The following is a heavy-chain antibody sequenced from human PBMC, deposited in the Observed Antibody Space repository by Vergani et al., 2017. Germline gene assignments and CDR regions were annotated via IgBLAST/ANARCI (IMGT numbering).Heavy chain of an antibody. CDR1: GLTFSSYG. CDR3: AKVAHYYGSGSYYSPFFDC. V-gene: IGHV3-30*18. D-gene: IGHD3-10*01. J-gene: IGHJ4*02. CDR2: ISYDGSNK. Sequence: QVQLVESGGGVVQPGRSLRLSCAASGLTFSSYGMHWVRQAPGKGLEWVAVISYDGSNKYYADSVKGLFTISRDNSKNTLYLQMNSLRAEDTAVYYCAKVAHYYGSGSYYSPFFDCWGQGTLVTVSS.